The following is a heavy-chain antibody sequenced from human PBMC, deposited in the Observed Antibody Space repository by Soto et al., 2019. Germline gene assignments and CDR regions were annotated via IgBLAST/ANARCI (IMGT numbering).Heavy chain of an antibody. Sequence: EVQLLESGGGLVQPGGSLRLSCAASGFTFSSYAMSWVRQAPGKGLEWVSTISSSGGTTYYADSVKGRFTISRDNSKTPLYLQMNSLRAEYTAVYYXAXXYXGNSAHTYTIDPWGQGTLVTVSS. CDR2: ISSSGGTT. D-gene: IGHD4-4*01. V-gene: IGHV3-23*01. J-gene: IGHJ5*02. CDR1: GFTFSSYA. CDR3: AXXYXGNSAHTYTIDP.